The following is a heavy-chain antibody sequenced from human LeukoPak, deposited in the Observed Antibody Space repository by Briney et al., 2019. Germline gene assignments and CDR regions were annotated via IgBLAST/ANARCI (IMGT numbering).Heavy chain of an antibody. D-gene: IGHD6-19*01. CDR3: AKGEAVAGTSSWFDP. J-gene: IGHJ5*02. CDR2: ISGSGGST. CDR1: GFTFSSYA. Sequence: GGSLRLSCAASGFTFSSYAVSWVCQAPGKGLEWVSVISGSGGSTYYADSVKGRFTISRDNSKNTLYLQMNSLRAEDTAVYYCAKGEAVAGTSSWFDPWGQGTLVTVSS. V-gene: IGHV3-23*01.